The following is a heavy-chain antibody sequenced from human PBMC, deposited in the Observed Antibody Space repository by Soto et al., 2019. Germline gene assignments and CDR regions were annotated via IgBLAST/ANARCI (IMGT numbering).Heavy chain of an antibody. CDR2: IYHSGST. J-gene: IGHJ5*02. V-gene: IGHV4-30-2*01. CDR1: RGSITSGGYS. Sequence: TLSLTCTVSRGSITSGGYSWSWIRQPPGKGXEWIGXIYHSGSTYYXXSLKSRVTXSVERSKNQFSLKPSSVNAADTAVYYCARAPDRWGKGTLVTVSS. CDR3: ARAPDR.